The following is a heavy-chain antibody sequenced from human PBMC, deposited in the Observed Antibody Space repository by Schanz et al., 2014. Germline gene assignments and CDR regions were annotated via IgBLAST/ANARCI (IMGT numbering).Heavy chain of an antibody. CDR1: GFTVSNSY. V-gene: IGHV3-53*01. D-gene: IGHD3-22*01. J-gene: IGHJ4*02. Sequence: DVQLVDSGGGLVQPGGSLRLSCAASGFTVSNSYIHWVRQAPGKGLEWVSTIYSSGSTYYADSVRGRFTISRDNAKNSLYLQMNSLRAEDTAVYYCARDKGGYYPFDYWGQGSLVTVSS. CDR3: ARDKGGYYPFDY. CDR2: IYSSGST.